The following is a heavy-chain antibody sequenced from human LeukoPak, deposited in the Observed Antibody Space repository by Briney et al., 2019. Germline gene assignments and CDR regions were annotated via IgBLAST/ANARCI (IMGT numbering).Heavy chain of an antibody. Sequence: GGSLRLSCAASGFTFSSYSMNWVRQAPGKGLEWVSYITSSSSTIFYADSVMGRFTISRDNAKNSLYLQMNSLRAEDTAVYYCAREVGCSSTSCSDYWGQGTLVTVSS. CDR2: ITSSSSTI. CDR3: AREVGCSSTSCSDY. D-gene: IGHD2-2*01. CDR1: GFTFSSYS. V-gene: IGHV3-48*01. J-gene: IGHJ4*02.